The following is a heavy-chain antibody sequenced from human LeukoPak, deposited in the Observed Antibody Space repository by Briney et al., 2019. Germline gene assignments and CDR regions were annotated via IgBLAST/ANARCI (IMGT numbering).Heavy chain of an antibody. Sequence: GASVKVSCKASGYTFTGYYMHWVRQAPGQGLEWMGRINPNSGGTNYAQKFQGRVTMTRDTSISTAYMELSRLRSDDTAVYYCARDLGTYDILTGYYMGDGMDVWGQGTTVTVSS. J-gene: IGHJ6*02. CDR1: GYTFTGYY. V-gene: IGHV1-2*06. CDR3: ARDLGTYDILTGYYMGDGMDV. CDR2: INPNSGGT. D-gene: IGHD3-9*01.